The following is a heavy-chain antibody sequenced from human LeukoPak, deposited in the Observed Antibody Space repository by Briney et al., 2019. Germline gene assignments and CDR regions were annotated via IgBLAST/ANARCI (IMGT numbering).Heavy chain of an antibody. CDR2: ISYDGSNK. CDR1: GFTFSSYG. V-gene: IGHV3-30*03. CDR3: AIYNWNTAFDY. Sequence: PGGSLRLSCAASGFTFSSYGMHWVRQAPGKGLEWVAVISYDGSNKYYADSVKGRFTISRDNSKNTLYLQMNSLRAEDTAVYYCAIYNWNTAFDYWGQGTLVTVSS. D-gene: IGHD1/OR15-1a*01. J-gene: IGHJ4*02.